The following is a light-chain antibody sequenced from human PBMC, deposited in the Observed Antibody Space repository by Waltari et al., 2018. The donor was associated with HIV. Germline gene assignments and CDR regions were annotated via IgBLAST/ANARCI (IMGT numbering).Light chain of an antibody. V-gene: IGLV2-14*01. Sequence: QSALTQPASVSGSHGQSITISCTGTRGDVGGYNYVSWYQQYPGKAPKLIIYEVNNRPSGVSDRFSGSKSGNTASLTISGLQAEDEADYYCSSYTSSSTLDVFGTGTEVTVL. CDR3: SSYTSSSTLDV. J-gene: IGLJ1*01. CDR1: RGDVGGYNY. CDR2: EVN.